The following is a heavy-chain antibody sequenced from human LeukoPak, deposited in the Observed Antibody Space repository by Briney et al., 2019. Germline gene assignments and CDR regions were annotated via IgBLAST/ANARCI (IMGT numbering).Heavy chain of an antibody. J-gene: IGHJ4*02. D-gene: IGHD6-19*01. CDR3: ARDRQWLVRNYFDY. V-gene: IGHV1-18*01. Sequence: GASVKVSCTASGYTFTSYGISWVRQAPGQGLEWMGWISDYNGNTNYAQKLQGRVIMTTDTSTSTAYMELRSLRSDDTAVYYCARDRQWLVRNYFDYWGQGTLVTVSS. CDR2: ISDYNGNT. CDR1: GYTFTSYG.